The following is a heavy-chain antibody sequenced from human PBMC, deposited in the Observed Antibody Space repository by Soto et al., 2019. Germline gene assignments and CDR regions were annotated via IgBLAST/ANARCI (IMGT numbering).Heavy chain of an antibody. CDR1: GYTFTTYD. Sequence: QVQLVQSGAEVKKPGASVKVSCKASGYTFTTYDISWVRQAPGQGLEWMGWISTYNGNTNYPQSLQGRLTMTTDTSTTTAYMELRNLRSDDTAVYYCARDPYHVLMVNAPNLYGMDVWGQRTTVTVSS. D-gene: IGHD2-8*01. CDR3: ARDPYHVLMVNAPNLYGMDV. CDR2: ISTYNGNT. J-gene: IGHJ6*02. V-gene: IGHV1-18*01.